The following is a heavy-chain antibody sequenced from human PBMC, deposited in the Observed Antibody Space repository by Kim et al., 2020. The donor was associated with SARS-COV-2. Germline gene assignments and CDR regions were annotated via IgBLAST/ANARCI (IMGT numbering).Heavy chain of an antibody. CDR3: AKDIEGLGELSLSGAFDI. J-gene: IGHJ3*02. D-gene: IGHD3-16*02. V-gene: IGHV3-9*01. Sequence: KGRFTISRDNAKNSLYLQMNSLRAEDTALYYCAKDIEGLGELSLSGAFDIWGQGTMVTVSS.